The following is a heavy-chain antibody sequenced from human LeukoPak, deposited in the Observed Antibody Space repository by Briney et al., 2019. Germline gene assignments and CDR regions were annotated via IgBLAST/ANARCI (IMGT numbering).Heavy chain of an antibody. CDR3: ATSGYSNIDC. J-gene: IGHJ4*02. D-gene: IGHD4-11*01. CDR2: ISSSSSTI. Sequence: GGSVRLSCAASGFVFSSNCMIWVRQAAGPGLEWVSYISSSSSTIYYADSVKGRFTISRDNAKNSLYLRMNSLRAEDTAVYYCATSGYSNIDCWGQGTLVTVSS. V-gene: IGHV3-48*04. CDR1: GFVFSSNC.